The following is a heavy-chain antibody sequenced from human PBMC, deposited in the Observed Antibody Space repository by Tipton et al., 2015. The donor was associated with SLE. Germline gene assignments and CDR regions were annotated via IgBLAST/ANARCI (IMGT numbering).Heavy chain of an antibody. CDR1: GFTFSSYG. J-gene: IGHJ4*02. CDR3: ARDGSGYCLYFDS. D-gene: IGHD3-22*01. Sequence: SLRLSCAASGFTFSSYGMHWVRQAPGKGLEWVAVIWYGGSNKYYADSVKGRFTISRDNSKNTLYLQMNSLRAEDTAVYYCARDGSGYCLYFDSWGQGTLVPVSS. CDR2: IWYGGSNK. V-gene: IGHV3-33*01.